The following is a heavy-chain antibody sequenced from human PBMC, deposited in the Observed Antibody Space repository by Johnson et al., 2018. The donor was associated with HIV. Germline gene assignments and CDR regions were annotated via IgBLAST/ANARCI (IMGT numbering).Heavy chain of an antibody. J-gene: IGHJ3*02. D-gene: IGHD3-22*01. Sequence: VQLVESGGGLVQPGGSLRLSCSASGFTFSNYWMSWVRQAPGKGLEWVANVKQDGSEKYYVDSVKGRFTISRDNANNSLYLKMNSLRVEDTAVYYCARDRDYYDTSGYHVWGCGFGIWGLGTMVTVSS. CDR2: VKQDGSEK. CDR3: ARDRDYYDTSGYHVWGCGFGI. CDR1: GFTFSNYW. V-gene: IGHV3-7*01.